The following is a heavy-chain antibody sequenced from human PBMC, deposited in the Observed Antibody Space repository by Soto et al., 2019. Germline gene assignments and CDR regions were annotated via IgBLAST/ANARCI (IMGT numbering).Heavy chain of an antibody. D-gene: IGHD6-6*01. J-gene: IGHJ4*02. CDR2: ISSSSSTI. CDR3: ARGFLPLYPYSSSRVYFDY. CDR1: GFTFSSYS. V-gene: IGHV3-48*02. Sequence: GGSLRLSCAASGFTFSSYSMNWVRQAPGKGLEWVSYISSSSSTIYYADSVKGRFTISRDNAKNSLYLQMNSLRDEDTAVYYCARGFLPLYPYSSSRVYFDYWGQGTLVTVSS.